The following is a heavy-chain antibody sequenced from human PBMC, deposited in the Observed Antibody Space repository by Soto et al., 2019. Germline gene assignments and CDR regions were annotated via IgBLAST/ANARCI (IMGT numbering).Heavy chain of an antibody. CDR1: GFTFSSYS. J-gene: IGHJ4*02. CDR3: ARDVATYGGKGYDY. V-gene: IGHV3-48*01. D-gene: IGHD4-17*01. Sequence: PGGSLRLSCVASGFTFSSYSMTWVRQAPGKGLEWVSIVSSSSSTIFYTDSVKGRFTVSRDNAKNSLYLQMNSLRAEDTAVYYCARDVATYGGKGYDYWGQGTLVTVSS. CDR2: VSSSSSTI.